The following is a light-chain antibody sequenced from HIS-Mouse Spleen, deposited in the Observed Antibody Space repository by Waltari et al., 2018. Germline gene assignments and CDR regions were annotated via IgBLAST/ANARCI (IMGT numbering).Light chain of an antibody. CDR2: GNS. CDR1: SSNTGAGYA. CDR3: QSYDSSLSGWV. J-gene: IGLJ3*02. Sequence: QSVLTQPPSVSGAPGHRVTIPCTGRSSNTGAGYAVHWYKQLPGTAPKLLIYGNSNRPSGVPDRFSGSKSGTSASLAITGLQAEDEADYYCQSYDSSLSGWVFGGGTKLTVL. V-gene: IGLV1-40*01.